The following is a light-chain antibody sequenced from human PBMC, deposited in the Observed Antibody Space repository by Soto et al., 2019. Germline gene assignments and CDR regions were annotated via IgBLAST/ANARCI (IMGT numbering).Light chain of an antibody. Sequence: QSALTQPASVSGSPGQSITISCTGTSSDVGGYNYVSWFQQHPGKAPKLMIFEVSNRPSGVSNRFSGSKSGNTVSLTISGLQAEDEADYYCSSYTSSSNRVFGNGTKVTVL. V-gene: IGLV2-14*01. CDR2: EVS. CDR1: SSDVGGYNY. CDR3: SSYTSSSNRV. J-gene: IGLJ1*01.